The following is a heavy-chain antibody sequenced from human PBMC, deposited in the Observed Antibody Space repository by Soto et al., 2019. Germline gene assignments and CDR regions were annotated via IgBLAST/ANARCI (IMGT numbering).Heavy chain of an antibody. CDR3: VREGDLEFYFDH. D-gene: IGHD1-26*01. CDR2: ISGDNTKT. V-gene: IGHV1-18*04. CDR1: GYTFTAYG. Sequence: QVQLVQSGPEVKKPGASVKVSCRTPGYTFTAYGIIWVRQAPGQGLEWMAWISGDNTKTEVAQKFRGRVTMTTDTPTGTAYMDLRSLRSHDTAVYYCVREGDLEFYFDHWGQGTLVTVSS. J-gene: IGHJ4*02.